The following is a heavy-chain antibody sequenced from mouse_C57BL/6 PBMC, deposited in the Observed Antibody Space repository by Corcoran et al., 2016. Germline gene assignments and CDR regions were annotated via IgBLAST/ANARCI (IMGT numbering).Heavy chain of an antibody. CDR1: GYTFTTYG. CDR3: ARWVTMVVATRDFDV. CDR2: INTYSGVP. J-gene: IGHJ1*03. D-gene: IGHD1-1*01. V-gene: IGHV9-3*01. Sequence: QIQLVQSGPELKKPGETVKISCKASGYTFTTYGMSWVKQAPGKGLKWMGWINTYSGVPTYADDFKGRFAFSLETSASTDYLQINNLKNEDKATYFWARWVTMVVATRDFDVWGTGTTVTVSS.